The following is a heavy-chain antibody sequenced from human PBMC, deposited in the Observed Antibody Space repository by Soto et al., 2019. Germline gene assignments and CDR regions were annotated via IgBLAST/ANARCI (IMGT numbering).Heavy chain of an antibody. D-gene: IGHD6-13*01. CDR3: AREGRSIAAAGAIDY. CDR2: INAGNGNT. V-gene: IGHV1-3*01. J-gene: IGHJ4*02. CDR1: GYTFTSYA. Sequence: QVPLVQSGAEVKKPGASVKVSCKASGYTFTSYAMHWVRQAPGQRLEWMGWINAGNGNTKYSQKFQGRVTITRDTSASTAYMELSSLRSEDTAVYYCAREGRSIAAAGAIDYWGQGTLVTVSS.